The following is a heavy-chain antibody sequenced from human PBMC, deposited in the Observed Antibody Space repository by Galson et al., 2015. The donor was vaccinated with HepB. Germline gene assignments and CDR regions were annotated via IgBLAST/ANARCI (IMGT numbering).Heavy chain of an antibody. CDR1: GDSVSSNSAA. D-gene: IGHD3-3*01. CDR2: TYYRSKWYN. Sequence: CAISGDSVSSNSAAWNWIRQSPSRGLEWLGRTYYRSKWYNDYAVSVKSRITINPDTSKNQFSLQLNSVTPEDTAVYYCARARTNRGDNYDFWTIYYYYYGMDVWGQGTTVTVSS. CDR3: ARARTNRGDNYDFWTIYYYYYGMDV. V-gene: IGHV6-1*01. J-gene: IGHJ6*02.